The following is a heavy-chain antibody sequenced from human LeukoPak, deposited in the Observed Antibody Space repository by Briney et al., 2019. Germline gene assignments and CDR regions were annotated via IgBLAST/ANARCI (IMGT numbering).Heavy chain of an antibody. CDR2: ISGSGDNT. CDR3: AKTIHSDFWRGYYSYFDY. D-gene: IGHD3-3*01. CDR1: GFTFSSYG. V-gene: IGHV3-23*01. J-gene: IGHJ4*02. Sequence: GGSLRLSCAASGFTFSSYGMHWVRQAPGKGLEWLSMISGSGDNTYYADSVKGRFTISRDNSKNTLYLQMSSLGAGDTAIYYCAKTIHSDFWRGYYSYFDYWGRGTLVTVSS.